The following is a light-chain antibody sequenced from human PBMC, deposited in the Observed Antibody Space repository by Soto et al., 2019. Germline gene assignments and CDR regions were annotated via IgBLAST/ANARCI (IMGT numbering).Light chain of an antibody. CDR3: QQYNSYSYT. J-gene: IGKJ2*01. V-gene: IGKV1-5*03. Sequence: DIQMTQSPSTLSASVGDRITITCRASQSISSWLAWYQQKPGKAPKLLFYKPSSLESVVPSRFSGSGSGTEFTLTICSLQPDDFATYYCQQYNSYSYTFGQGTKLEIK. CDR1: QSISSW. CDR2: KPS.